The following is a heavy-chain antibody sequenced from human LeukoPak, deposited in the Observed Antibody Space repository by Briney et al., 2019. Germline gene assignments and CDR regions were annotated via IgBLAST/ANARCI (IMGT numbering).Heavy chain of an antibody. J-gene: IGHJ4*02. V-gene: IGHV4-59*01. CDR1: GGSISSYY. CDR2: IYYSGST. Sequence: SETLSLTCTVSGGSISSYYWSWIRQPPGKGLEWIGYIYYSGSTNYNPSLKSRVTISVDTSKNQFSLKLSSVTAADTAVYYCARFSSGYILDYWGQGTLVTVSS. D-gene: IGHD3-22*01. CDR3: ARFSSGYILDY.